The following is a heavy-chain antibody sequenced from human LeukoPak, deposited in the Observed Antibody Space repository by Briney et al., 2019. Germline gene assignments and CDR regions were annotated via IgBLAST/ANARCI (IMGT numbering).Heavy chain of an antibody. V-gene: IGHV3-64D*06. CDR3: VRGTGY. CDR1: GLTFSTYV. Sequence: GGSLRLSCSVSGLTFSTYVMHWVRQAPGKGLEYVSAISSNGDNTYYADSVKGRFAISRDNSKNTLYLQMSSLRADDTAVYYCVRGTGYWGQGTLVTVSS. J-gene: IGHJ4*02. CDR2: ISSNGDNT.